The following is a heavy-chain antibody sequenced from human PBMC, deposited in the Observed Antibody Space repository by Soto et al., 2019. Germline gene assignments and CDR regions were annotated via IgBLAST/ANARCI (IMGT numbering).Heavy chain of an antibody. D-gene: IGHD4-17*01. CDR3: ASWEGTTVTTTLSEYFQH. Sequence: QVQLVQSGAEVQKPGSSVKVSCKASGGTFSSYTISWVRQAPGQGLEWMGRIIPILGIANYAQKFQGRVTITADKSTSTAYMELSSLRSEDTAVYYCASWEGTTVTTTLSEYFQHWGQGTLVTVSS. CDR2: IIPILGIA. J-gene: IGHJ1*01. V-gene: IGHV1-69*02. CDR1: GGTFSSYT.